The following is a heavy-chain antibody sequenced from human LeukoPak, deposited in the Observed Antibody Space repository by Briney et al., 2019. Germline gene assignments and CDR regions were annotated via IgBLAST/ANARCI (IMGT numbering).Heavy chain of an antibody. CDR1: GFTFSDYY. D-gene: IGHD3-3*01. CDR3: ARAKYYDFWSGFWYFDY. CDR2: IKQDGSEK. Sequence: GESLRLSCAASGFTFSDYYMSWVRQAPGKGLEWVANIKQDGSEKYYVDSVKGRFTISRDNAKNSLYLQMNSLRAEDTAVYYCARAKYYDFWSGFWYFDYWGLGTLVTVSS. V-gene: IGHV3-7*01. J-gene: IGHJ4*02.